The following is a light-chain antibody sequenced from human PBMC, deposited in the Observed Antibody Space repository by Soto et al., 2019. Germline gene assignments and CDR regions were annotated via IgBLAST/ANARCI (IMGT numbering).Light chain of an antibody. Sequence: SYELTQPPSVSVSPGQTASITCSGDKLGDKYVCWYHQKPGQSPVLVIYQDSKRPSGIPERFSGPNSGNTATLTISGTQPMDEADYYCQAWDRSTGVFGTGTKVTVL. CDR3: QAWDRSTGV. V-gene: IGLV3-1*01. J-gene: IGLJ1*01. CDR2: QDS. CDR1: KLGDKY.